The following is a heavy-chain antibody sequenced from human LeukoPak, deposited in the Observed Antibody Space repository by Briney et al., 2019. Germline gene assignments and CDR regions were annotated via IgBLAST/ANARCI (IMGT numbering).Heavy chain of an antibody. Sequence: PSETLSLTCAVYGGSFSGYYWSWIRQPPGKGLEWIGEINHSGSTNYNPSLKSRVTISVDTSKNQFSLKLSSVTAADTAVYYCARHVAMDGSGSYLTYYYYYYMDVWGKGTTVTISS. CDR3: ARHVAMDGSGSYLTYYYYYYMDV. V-gene: IGHV4-34*01. D-gene: IGHD3-10*01. CDR1: GGSFSGYY. J-gene: IGHJ6*03. CDR2: INHSGST.